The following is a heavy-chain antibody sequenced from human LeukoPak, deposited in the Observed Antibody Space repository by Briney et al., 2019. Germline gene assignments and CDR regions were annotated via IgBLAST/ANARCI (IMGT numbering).Heavy chain of an antibody. V-gene: IGHV4-31*03. CDR2: IYYSGST. CDR3: ASSAYYDILTGLYYFDY. D-gene: IGHD3-9*01. J-gene: IGHJ4*02. CDR1: GGSISSGGYY. Sequence: SETLSPTCTVSGGSISSGGYYWSWIRQHPGKGLEWIGYIYYSGSTYYNPSLKSRVTISVDTSKNQFSLKLSSVTAADTAVYYCASSAYYDILTGLYYFDYWGQGTLVTVSS.